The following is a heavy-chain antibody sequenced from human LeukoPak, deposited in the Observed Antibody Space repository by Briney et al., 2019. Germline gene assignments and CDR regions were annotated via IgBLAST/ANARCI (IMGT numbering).Heavy chain of an antibody. CDR1: GFSFETYG. J-gene: IGHJ4*02. CDR3: AKGTEPSDYGAHFDY. D-gene: IGHD4-17*01. CDR2: ISGSGGST. Sequence: GGSLRLSCVASGFSFETYGMNWVRQAPGKGLEWVSAISGSGGSTYYADSVRGRFTISRDNSKNTLYLQMNSLRAEDTAVYYCAKGTEPSDYGAHFDYWGQGTLVTVSS. V-gene: IGHV3-23*01.